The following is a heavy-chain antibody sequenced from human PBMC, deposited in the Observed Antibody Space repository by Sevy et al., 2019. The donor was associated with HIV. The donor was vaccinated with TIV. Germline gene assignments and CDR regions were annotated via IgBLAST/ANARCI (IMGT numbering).Heavy chain of an antibody. CDR3: ARPQRPSGYSSSGDAFDV. V-gene: IGHV1-69*13. J-gene: IGHJ3*01. CDR2: IVPSFDLS. CDR1: GVTFSGYA. D-gene: IGHD6-13*01. Sequence: ASVKVSCKASGVTFSGYAINWVRQTPGQGLEWMGWIVPSFDLSKYEQKFQGRVTFTADESTDTAYMKLSSLRSDDTAVYYCARPQRPSGYSSSGDAFDVWGQGTMVTVSS.